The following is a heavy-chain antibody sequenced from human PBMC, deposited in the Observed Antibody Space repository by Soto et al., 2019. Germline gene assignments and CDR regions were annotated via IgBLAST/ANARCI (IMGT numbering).Heavy chain of an antibody. CDR1: GGSISSYY. CDR3: ARHSVTSYDFAY. J-gene: IGHJ4*02. Sequence: SETLSLTCTVSGGSISSYYWSWIRQPPGKGVEWIGYIYYSGSTNYNPSLKSRVTISVDTSNNQFSLTLTSVTAADLAVYYCARHSVTSYDFAYWGQGTLVTVSS. V-gene: IGHV4-59*08. CDR2: IYYSGST. D-gene: IGHD1-26*01.